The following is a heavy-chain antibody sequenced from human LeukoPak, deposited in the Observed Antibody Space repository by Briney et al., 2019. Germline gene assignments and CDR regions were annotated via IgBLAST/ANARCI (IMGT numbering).Heavy chain of an antibody. V-gene: IGHV4-39*07. J-gene: IGHJ4*02. CDR2: IYYSGST. D-gene: IGHD3-9*01. CDR1: GGSISSSSYY. Sequence: SETLSLTCTVSGGSISSSSYYWGWIRQPPGKGLEWIGSIYYSGSTYYNPSLKSRVTISVDTSKNQFSLKLSSVTAADTAVYYCARGGQRIGWLLIPQSNFDYWGQGTLVTVSS. CDR3: ARGGQRIGWLLIPQSNFDY.